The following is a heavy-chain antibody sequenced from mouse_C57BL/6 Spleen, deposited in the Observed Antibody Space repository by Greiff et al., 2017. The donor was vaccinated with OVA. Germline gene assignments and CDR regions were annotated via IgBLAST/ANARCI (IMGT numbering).Heavy chain of an antibody. CDR3: ARDYGSNSYWYFDV. CDR1: GFTFSDYY. J-gene: IGHJ1*03. D-gene: IGHD1-1*01. Sequence: EVHLVESEGGLVQPGSSMKLSCTASGFTFSDYYMAWVRQVPEKGLEWVANINYDGSSTYYLDSLKSRFIISRDNAKNILYLQMSSLKSEDTATYYCARDYGSNSYWYFDVWGTGTTVTVSS. CDR2: INYDGSST. V-gene: IGHV5-16*01.